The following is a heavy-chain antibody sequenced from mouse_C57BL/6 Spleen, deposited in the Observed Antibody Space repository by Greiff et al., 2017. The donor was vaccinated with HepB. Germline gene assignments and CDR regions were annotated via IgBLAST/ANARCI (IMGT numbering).Heavy chain of an antibody. CDR1: GYAFSSSW. J-gene: IGHJ3*01. D-gene: IGHD4-1*01. Sequence: VKLMESGPELVKPGASVKISCKASGYAFSSSWMNWVKQRPGKGLEWIGRIYPGDGDTNYNGKFKGKATLTADKSSSTAYMQLSSLTSEDSAVYCCALANWEAWFAYWGKGTLVTVSA. CDR2: IYPGDGDT. CDR3: ALANWEAWFAY. V-gene: IGHV1-82*01.